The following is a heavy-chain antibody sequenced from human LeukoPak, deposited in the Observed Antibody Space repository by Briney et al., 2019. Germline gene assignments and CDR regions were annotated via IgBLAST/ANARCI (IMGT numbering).Heavy chain of an antibody. CDR1: GFTFSRHG. D-gene: IGHD3-3*01. CDR2: ISNDGGRK. CDR3: ARDRAWNYFDY. J-gene: IGHJ4*02. V-gene: IGHV3-30*03. Sequence: GGSLRLSCAPSGFTFSRHGMHWVRQAPGKGLEWVAIISNDGGRKYYAHSVEGRFTISRDNSKNTLYLQMDSLRAEDTAVYYCARDRAWNYFDYWGQGTLVTVSS.